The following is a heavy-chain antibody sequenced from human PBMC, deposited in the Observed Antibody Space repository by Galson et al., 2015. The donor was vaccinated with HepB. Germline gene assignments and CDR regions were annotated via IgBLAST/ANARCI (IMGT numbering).Heavy chain of an antibody. CDR3: ARGNWAAAGTFWYFDL. V-gene: IGHV3-23*01. D-gene: IGHD6-13*01. CDR2: ISGSAGST. J-gene: IGHJ2*01. Sequence: SLRLSCAASGFTFISYAMSWVRQAPGKGLEWVSVISGSAGSTHYADSVKGRFTISRDNSKNTLYLQMNNLRAGDTAVYYCARGNWAAAGTFWYFDLWGRGTPVTVSS. CDR1: GFTFISYA.